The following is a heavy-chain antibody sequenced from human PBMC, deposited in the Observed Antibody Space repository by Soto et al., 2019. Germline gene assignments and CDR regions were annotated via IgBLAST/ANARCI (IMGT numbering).Heavy chain of an antibody. Sequence: QVQLVESGGGVVQPGRSPRLSCAASGFTSSVYTMHWVRQAPGKGLEWVALISYDGTSKHYADSVKGRFTISRDNSKKTLFLQMISLRADDTAFYYSARDHTSRWYAASEYYYGMDVWGQGTTVTVSS. CDR2: ISYDGTSK. D-gene: IGHD6-13*01. V-gene: IGHV3-30-3*01. J-gene: IGHJ6*02. CDR1: GFTSSVYT. CDR3: ARDHTSRWYAASEYYYGMDV.